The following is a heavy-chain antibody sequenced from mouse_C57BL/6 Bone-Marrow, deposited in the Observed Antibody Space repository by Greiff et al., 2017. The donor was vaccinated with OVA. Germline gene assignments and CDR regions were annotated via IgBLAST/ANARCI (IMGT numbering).Heavy chain of an antibody. J-gene: IGHJ1*03. D-gene: IGHD2-3*01. CDR1: GFTFSNYW. V-gene: IGHV6-3*01. CDR2: IRLKSDNYAT. CDR3: TGDGYGWYFDV. Sequence: EVKLLESGGGLVQPGGSMKLSCVASGFTFSNYWMNWVRQSPEKGLEWVAQIRLKSDNYATHYAESVKGRFTISRDDSKSSVYLQMNNLRAEDTGIYYCTGDGYGWYFDVWGTGTTVTVSS.